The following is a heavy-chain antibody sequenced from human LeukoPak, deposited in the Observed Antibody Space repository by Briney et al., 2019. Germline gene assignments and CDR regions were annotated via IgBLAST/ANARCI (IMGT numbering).Heavy chain of an antibody. CDR3: ATAGVNGDYYFDF. CDR1: GFTFSSFW. Sequence: GGSLRLSCAASGFTFSSFWMRWVCQAPGKGLEWVANIKHDGSEKYYVDSVEGRFTISRDNAKNSLYLQMNSLRAEDTAVYYCATAGVNGDYYFDFWGQGTLVTVSS. V-gene: IGHV3-7*05. D-gene: IGHD4-17*01. J-gene: IGHJ4*02. CDR2: IKHDGSEK.